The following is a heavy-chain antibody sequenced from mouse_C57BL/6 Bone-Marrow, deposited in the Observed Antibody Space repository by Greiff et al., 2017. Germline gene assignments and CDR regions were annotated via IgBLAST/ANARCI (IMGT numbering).Heavy chain of an antibody. D-gene: IGHD2-4*01. CDR2: IDPSDSYT. CDR3: ARNYDYDVEFAY. Sequence: VQLQQPGAELVMPGASVKLSCKASGYTFTSYWMHWVKQRPGQGLEWIGEIDPSDSYTNYNQKVKGKSTLTVDKSSSTAYMQLSSLTSEDSAVYYCARNYDYDVEFAYWGQGTLVTVSA. CDR1: GYTFTSYW. V-gene: IGHV1-69*01. J-gene: IGHJ3*01.